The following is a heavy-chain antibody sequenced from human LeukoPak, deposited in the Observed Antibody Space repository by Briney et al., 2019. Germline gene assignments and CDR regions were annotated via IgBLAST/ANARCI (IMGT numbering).Heavy chain of an antibody. Sequence: GGSLRLSRAASGFTFDDYAMHWVRQAPGKGLEWVSGISWNSGSIGYADSVKGRFTISRDNAKNSLYLQMNSLRAEDTALYYCAKDTGDWGQGTLVTVSS. D-gene: IGHD3-16*01. CDR2: ISWNSGSI. CDR1: GFTFDDYA. J-gene: IGHJ4*02. V-gene: IGHV3-9*01. CDR3: AKDTGD.